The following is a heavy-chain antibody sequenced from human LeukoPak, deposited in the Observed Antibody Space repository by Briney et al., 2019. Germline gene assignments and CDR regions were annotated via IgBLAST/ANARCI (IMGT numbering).Heavy chain of an antibody. CDR1: GGSISDYY. V-gene: IGHV4-59*01. CDR3: ARDKWSGGGLSQFDP. CDR2: IYYSGNT. Sequence: SETLSLTCTVSGGSISDYYWSWIRQPPGKGLEWIAYIYYSGNTKVNPSLKSRVAVSVDTSKNQFSLKLTSVTAADTAVYYCARDKWSGGGLSQFDPWGQGTLVTVSS. D-gene: IGHD2-15*01. J-gene: IGHJ5*02.